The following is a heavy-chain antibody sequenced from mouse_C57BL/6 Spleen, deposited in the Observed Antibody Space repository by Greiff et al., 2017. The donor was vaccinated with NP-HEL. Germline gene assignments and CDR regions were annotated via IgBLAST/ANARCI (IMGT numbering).Heavy chain of an antibody. D-gene: IGHD1-1*01. V-gene: IGHV1-53*01. CDR3: ARWSHPTVVVDY. Sequence: QVQLQQPGTELVKPGASVKLSCKASGYTFTSYWMHWVKQRPGQGLEWIGNINPSNGGTNYNEKFKSKATLTEDKSSRTAYMQLSSLTSEDSAVYYCARWSHPTVVVDYWSQGTTLTVSS. CDR1: GYTFTSYW. CDR2: INPSNGGT. J-gene: IGHJ2*01.